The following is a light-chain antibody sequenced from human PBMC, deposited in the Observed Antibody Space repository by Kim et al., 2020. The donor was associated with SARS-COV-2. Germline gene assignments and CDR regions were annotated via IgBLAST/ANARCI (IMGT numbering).Light chain of an antibody. V-gene: IGKV3-15*01. CDR2: GAT. Sequence: SRGEGATRACRARQIVRSNLAWYQQKPGQATRLFLYGATTRATGVPARFSGSGSGKEFTLTISSLQSEDSAVYYCQQFYNWPPIAFGQGTRLGIK. J-gene: IGKJ5*01. CDR3: QQFYNWPPIA. CDR1: QIVRSN.